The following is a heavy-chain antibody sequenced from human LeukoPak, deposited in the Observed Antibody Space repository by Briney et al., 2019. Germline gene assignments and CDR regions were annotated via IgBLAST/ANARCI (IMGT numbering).Heavy chain of an antibody. D-gene: IGHD4-11*01. Sequence: GGSLRLSRAASGFTFCNFGMQGVPQAPGKAREGLAFIRYDGGNKYYPDSVKGRFTSSRDNAKNTLDLQMNSLRTHDTSVYYCAKDEVTRGYYYVDVWGKGTTVTVSS. CDR3: AKDEVTRGYYYVDV. CDR1: GFTFCNFG. CDR2: IRYDGGNK. V-gene: IGHV3-30*02. J-gene: IGHJ6*03.